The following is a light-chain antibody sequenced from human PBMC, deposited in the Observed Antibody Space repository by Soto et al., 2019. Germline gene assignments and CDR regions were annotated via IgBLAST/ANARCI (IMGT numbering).Light chain of an antibody. J-gene: IGKJ5*01. CDR2: DAS. Sequence: EIVLTQSPATLSLSPGERATLSSRASHSVSSYLAWYQQKPGQAPRLLIYDASNRATGIPARFSGSGSGTDFTLTISRLEPEDFAVYYCQHYVERSPITSGQGTRLEIK. V-gene: IGKV3-11*01. CDR3: QHYVERSPIT. CDR1: HSVSSY.